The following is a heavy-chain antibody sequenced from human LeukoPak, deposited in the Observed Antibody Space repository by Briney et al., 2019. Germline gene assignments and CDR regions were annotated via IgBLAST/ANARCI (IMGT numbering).Heavy chain of an antibody. CDR1: GGSISSSGNF. CDR2: TYYSRNT. J-gene: IGHJ4*02. CDR3: ARHEEEDGYNAKTFDY. Sequence: SETLSLTCTVSGGSISSSGNFWGWVRQPPGRGLEWIASTYYSRNTYYNPSLKSRVTISVDTSKNQFSLKLSSVTAADTAVYYCARHEEEDGYNAKTFDYWGQGTQVTVSS. D-gene: IGHD5-24*01. V-gene: IGHV4-39*01.